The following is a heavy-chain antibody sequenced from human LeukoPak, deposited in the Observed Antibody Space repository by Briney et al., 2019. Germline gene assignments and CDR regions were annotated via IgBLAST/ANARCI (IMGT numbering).Heavy chain of an antibody. J-gene: IGHJ4*02. CDR2: ISSSSSYI. CDR3: AKDKLRYSGSYYDLAAFDY. Sequence: PGGSLRLSCAASGFTFSSYSMNWVRQAPGKGLEWVSSISSSSSYIYYADSVKGRFTISRDNSKNTLYLQMNSLRAEDTAVYYCAKDKLRYSGSYYDLAAFDYWGQGTLVTVSS. CDR1: GFTFSSYS. D-gene: IGHD1-26*01. V-gene: IGHV3-21*04.